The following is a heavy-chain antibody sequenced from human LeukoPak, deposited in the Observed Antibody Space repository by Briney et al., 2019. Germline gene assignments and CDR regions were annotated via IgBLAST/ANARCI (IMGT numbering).Heavy chain of an antibody. V-gene: IGHV3-11*06. D-gene: IGHD3-10*01. CDR2: ISPSSHDI. J-gene: IGHJ3*02. Sequence: GGSLRLSCVVSGFSFSDSYMTWLRQTPGKGLESLAYISPSSHDIYYADSVKGRFTISRDNAKNSLFLQMNSLRAEDTAVYYCARDGRHYYGSGNYYSKDAFDIWGQGTMVTVSS. CDR1: GFSFSDSY. CDR3: ARDGRHYYGSGNYYSKDAFDI.